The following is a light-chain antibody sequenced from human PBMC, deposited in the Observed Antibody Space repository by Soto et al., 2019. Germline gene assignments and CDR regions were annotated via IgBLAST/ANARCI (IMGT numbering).Light chain of an antibody. J-gene: IGLJ1*01. CDR3: SSFATTSTYV. Sequence: QSVLTQPASVSGSPGQSITISCTGTSSDVGGYNFVSWYQQHPGKAPKLMIYDVNSRPSGVSHRFSGSKSGNTASLTISGPQAEDDADYYCSSFATTSTYVLGTGTKLTVL. CDR2: DVN. V-gene: IGLV2-14*03. CDR1: SSDVGGYNF.